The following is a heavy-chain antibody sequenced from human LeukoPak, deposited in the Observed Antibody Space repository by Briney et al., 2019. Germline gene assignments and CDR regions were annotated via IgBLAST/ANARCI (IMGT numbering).Heavy chain of an antibody. Sequence: SETLSLTCTVSGGSTSSSSYFWGWIRQPPGKGLEWIGSFSYRGSTYYNPSLKSRVTISVGTSQNQFSLRLSSVTAADTAVYYCAAFCSSTSCGYFDYWGQGTLVTVS. CDR1: GGSTSSSSYF. J-gene: IGHJ4*02. CDR3: AAFCSSTSCGYFDY. CDR2: FSYRGST. D-gene: IGHD2-2*01. V-gene: IGHV4-39*01.